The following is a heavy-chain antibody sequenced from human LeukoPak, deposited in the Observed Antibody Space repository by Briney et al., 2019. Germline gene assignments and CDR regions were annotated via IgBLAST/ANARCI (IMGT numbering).Heavy chain of an antibody. CDR3: ARDPPAVLIDTYG. Sequence: PGGSLRLSCTASGFIVTNNYINWLRQAPGKGLEWVSLVYSGGSTYYADSVNGRFTISRDNSKNMVYLQMNSLRAEDTAMYYCARDPPAVLIDTYGWDQGTLVTVSS. V-gene: IGHV3-66*01. D-gene: IGHD2-8*01. J-gene: IGHJ4*02. CDR1: GFIVTNNY. CDR2: VYSGGST.